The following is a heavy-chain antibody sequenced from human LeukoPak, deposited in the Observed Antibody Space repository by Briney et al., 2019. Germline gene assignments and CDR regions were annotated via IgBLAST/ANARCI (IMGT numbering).Heavy chain of an antibody. D-gene: IGHD6-13*01. CDR3: ARDHGSSWYGTYYYYYYMDV. CDR2: IYYSGST. V-gene: IGHV4-59*01. CDR1: GGSISSYY. Sequence: SETLSLTCTVSGGSISSYYWSWIRQPPGKGLEWIGYIYYSGSTNYNPSLKSRVTISVDTSKNQFSLKLSSVTAADSAVYYCARDHGSSWYGTYYYYYYMDVWGKGTTVTVSS. J-gene: IGHJ6*03.